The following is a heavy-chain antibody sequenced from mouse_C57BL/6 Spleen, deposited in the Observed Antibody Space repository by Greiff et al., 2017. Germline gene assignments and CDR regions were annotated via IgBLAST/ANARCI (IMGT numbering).Heavy chain of an antibody. CDR3: ARSDYYGSTPYYFDY. J-gene: IGHJ2*01. CDR2: IYPGSGNT. CDR1: GYTFTDYY. V-gene: IGHV1-84*01. Sequence: LLESGPELVKPGASVKISCKASGYTFTDYYINWVKQRPGQGLEWIGWIYPGSGNTKYNEKFKSKATLTVDTSSSTAYMQLSSLTSEDSAVYFCARSDYYGSTPYYFDYWGQGTTLTVSS. D-gene: IGHD1-1*01.